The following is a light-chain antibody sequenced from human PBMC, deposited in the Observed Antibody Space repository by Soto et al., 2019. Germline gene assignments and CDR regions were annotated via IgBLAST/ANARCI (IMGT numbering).Light chain of an antibody. J-gene: IGKJ4*01. CDR1: QSVSSN. CDR3: QQRSNWLT. Sequence: DIVMTQSPATLCVSLVERHTLCCRASQSVSSNLAWYQQKPGQAPRLRIYGTSNRATGIPARFSGSGSGTDFTLTISSLEPEDFAVYYCQQRSNWLTFGGGTKVDIK. CDR2: GTS. V-gene: IGKV3-11*01.